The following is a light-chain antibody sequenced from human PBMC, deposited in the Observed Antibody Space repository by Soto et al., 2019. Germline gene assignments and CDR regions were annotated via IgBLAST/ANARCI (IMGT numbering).Light chain of an antibody. Sequence: EIVLTQSPGTLSLSPGERATLSCRASQSVTSSFLAWYQQKPGQAPRLLISGASSRATGIPDRFSGRGSGTDFTLTISRLEPEDLAVYYCHHYGTSWTFGQGTKVEI. CDR3: HHYGTSWT. CDR2: GAS. J-gene: IGKJ1*01. V-gene: IGKV3-20*01. CDR1: QSVTSSF.